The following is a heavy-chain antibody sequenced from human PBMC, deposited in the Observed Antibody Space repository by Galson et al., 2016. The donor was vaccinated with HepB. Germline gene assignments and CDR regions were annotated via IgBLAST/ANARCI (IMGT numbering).Heavy chain of an antibody. J-gene: IGHJ4*02. V-gene: IGHV1-3*01. CDR1: GYTFTSYA. D-gene: IGHD2-8*01. Sequence: SVKVSCKASGYTFTSYALHWVRQAPGQRLEWTGWINAGNGNTNYSQKIQGRVTIYRDTSASAAYMEMSSLRSEDTAGYYCANEMRGVLRGLYWGQGTLVTVSS. CDR3: ANEMRGVLRGLY. CDR2: INAGNGNT.